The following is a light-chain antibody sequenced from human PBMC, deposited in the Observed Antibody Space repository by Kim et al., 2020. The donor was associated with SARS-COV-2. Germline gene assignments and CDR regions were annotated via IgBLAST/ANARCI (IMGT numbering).Light chain of an antibody. CDR3: QQRSNWRS. J-gene: IGKJ2*03. CDR2: DAS. V-gene: IGKV3-11*01. CDR1: QGFSCY. Sequence: LTLSPWERGTLPLRAGQGFSCYLGWYQQEPGQAPRLLIYDASNRATGIPARFSGSGSGTDFTLTISSLGPEDFAVYYCQQRSNWRSFGQGTKLEI.